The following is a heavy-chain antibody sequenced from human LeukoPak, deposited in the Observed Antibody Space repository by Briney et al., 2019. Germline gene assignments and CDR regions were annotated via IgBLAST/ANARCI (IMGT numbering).Heavy chain of an antibody. V-gene: IGHV3-7*01. Sequence: GGSLRLSCAASGFTFSSYWMSWVRQAPGKGLEWVANIKQDGSEKYYVDSVKGRFTISRDNAKNSLYLQMNSLRAEDTAVYYCARVRRGRSTSYFYYYYMDVWGKGTTVTVSS. CDR1: GFTFSSYW. D-gene: IGHD2-2*01. CDR2: IKQDGSEK. CDR3: ARVRRGRSTSYFYYYYMDV. J-gene: IGHJ6*03.